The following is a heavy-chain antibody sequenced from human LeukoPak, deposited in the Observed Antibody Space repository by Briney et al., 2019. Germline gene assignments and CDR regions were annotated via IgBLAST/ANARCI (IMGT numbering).Heavy chain of an antibody. CDR3: ASGVGSYYYDSSGYSPPLDY. CDR1: GYSISSDHY. D-gene: IGHD3-22*01. J-gene: IGHJ4*02. Sequence: SETLSLTCTVSGYSISSDHYWGWIRQPPGKGLEWIGSIFHSGSAYYNPSLESRVTISVDTSKNQFSLKLSSVTAAGTAVYYCASGVGSYYYDSSGYSPPLDYWGQGTLVTVSS. V-gene: IGHV4-38-2*02. CDR2: IFHSGSA.